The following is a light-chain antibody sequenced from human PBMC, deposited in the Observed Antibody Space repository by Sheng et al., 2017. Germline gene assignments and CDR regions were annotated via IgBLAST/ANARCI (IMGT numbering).Light chain of an antibody. CDR1: EHIRSW. J-gene: IGKJ2*02. V-gene: IGKV1-12*02. Sequence: DVQLTQSPSSLSASVGDTVTITCRASEHIRSWLAWYQQIPGNAPKLLIYLATNLQSGVPSRFSGSGSGTDFSLTIRGLQPEDFATYFCQQAYTSRCTFGPGDQAGGSN. CDR3: QQAYTSRCT. CDR2: LAT.